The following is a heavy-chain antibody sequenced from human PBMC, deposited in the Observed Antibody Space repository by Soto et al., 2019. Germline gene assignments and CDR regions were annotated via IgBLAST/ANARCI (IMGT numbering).Heavy chain of an antibody. Sequence: GGSLRLSCAASGFTFSSYGMHWVRQAPGKGLEWVAVISYDGSNKYYADSVKGRFTISRDNSKNTLYLQMNSLRAEDTAVYYCAKVSSSGWYVPYYYGMDVWGQGTTVTVSS. J-gene: IGHJ6*02. CDR3: AKVSSSGWYVPYYYGMDV. CDR1: GFTFSSYG. D-gene: IGHD6-19*01. V-gene: IGHV3-30*18. CDR2: ISYDGSNK.